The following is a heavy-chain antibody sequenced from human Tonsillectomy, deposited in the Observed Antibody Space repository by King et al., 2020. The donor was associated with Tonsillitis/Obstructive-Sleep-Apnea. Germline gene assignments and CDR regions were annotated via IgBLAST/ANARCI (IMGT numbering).Heavy chain of an antibody. J-gene: IGHJ5*02. CDR2: LSAYNGNT. D-gene: IGHD2-2*01. CDR3: ARAYCSSTSCHANWFDH. CDR1: GYTFTSYG. Sequence: VQLVESGAEVKKPGASVKVSCKASGYTFTSYGISWVRQAPGQGLEWMGWLSAYNGNTNYAQKLQGRVTMTTDTSTSTAYMELRSLRSDDTAVYYCARAYCSSTSCHANWFDHWGQGTLVTVSS. V-gene: IGHV1-18*01.